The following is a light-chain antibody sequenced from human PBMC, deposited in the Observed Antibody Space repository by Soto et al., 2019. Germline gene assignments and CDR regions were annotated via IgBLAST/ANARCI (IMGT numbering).Light chain of an antibody. Sequence: QSVLTQPASVSGSPGQSFTISCTGTSSDVGGYNYVSWYQHHPGKAPKLMIYEVSNRPSGVSNRFSGSKSGNTASLTISGLQAEDEADYYCSSYTTSSTVVFGGGTKLTVL. CDR3: SSYTTSSTVV. CDR2: EVS. J-gene: IGLJ2*01. CDR1: SSDVGGYNY. V-gene: IGLV2-14*01.